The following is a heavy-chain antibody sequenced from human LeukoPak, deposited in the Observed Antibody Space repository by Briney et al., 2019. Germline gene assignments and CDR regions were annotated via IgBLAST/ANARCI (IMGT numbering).Heavy chain of an antibody. CDR3: ARDHNWSFDY. CDR1: GFTFSGYS. D-gene: IGHD1-20*01. Sequence: TGGSLRLSCAASGFTFSGYSMNWVRQAPGKGLEWISYITSSSGTICYADSVKGRFTISRDNAKNSLYLQMNSLRAEDTAVYYCARDHNWSFDYWGQGILVTVSS. V-gene: IGHV3-48*04. CDR2: ITSSSGTI. J-gene: IGHJ4*02.